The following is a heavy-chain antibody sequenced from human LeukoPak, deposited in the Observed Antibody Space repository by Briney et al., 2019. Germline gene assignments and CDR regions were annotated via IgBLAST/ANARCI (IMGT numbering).Heavy chain of an antibody. J-gene: IGHJ5*02. CDR1: GLTFDDYG. Sequence: PGGSLRLSCAASGLTFDDYGMRWVRQAPGKGLEWVSGINWNGGSTGYAASVKGRFTISRDNAKNSLYLQMNSLRAEDTALYHCAREIAAAGSLWFDPWGQGTLVTVSS. CDR2: INWNGGST. V-gene: IGHV3-20*01. CDR3: AREIAAAGSLWFDP. D-gene: IGHD6-13*01.